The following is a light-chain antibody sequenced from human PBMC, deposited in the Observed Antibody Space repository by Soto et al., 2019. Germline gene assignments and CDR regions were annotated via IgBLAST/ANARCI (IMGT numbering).Light chain of an antibody. CDR2: DAS. V-gene: IGKV3-20*01. CDR1: QSVSSSS. CDR3: QQYGGSPRT. Sequence: EIVLTQSPGTLSLSPGERATLSCRSSQSVSSSSLAWYQQRRGQAPRLLIHDASSRATGIPDRFSGSGSGTDFTLTISRLEPEDFAVYYCQQYGGSPRTFGQGTKVDI. J-gene: IGKJ1*01.